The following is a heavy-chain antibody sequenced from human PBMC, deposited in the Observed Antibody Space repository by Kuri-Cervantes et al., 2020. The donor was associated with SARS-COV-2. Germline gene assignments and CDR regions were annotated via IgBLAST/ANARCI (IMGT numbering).Heavy chain of an antibody. J-gene: IGHJ3*02. D-gene: IGHD3-3*01. CDR2: IYHSGST. Sequence: SETLSLTCAVSGGSISSSNWWSWVRQPPGKGLEWIGEIYHSGSTNYNPSLKSRVTISVDKSKNQFSLKLSSVTAADTAVYYCARDRGKRIFGVVIINAFDIWGQGTMVTVSS. V-gene: IGHV4-4*02. CDR3: ARDRGKRIFGVVIINAFDI. CDR1: GGSISSSNW.